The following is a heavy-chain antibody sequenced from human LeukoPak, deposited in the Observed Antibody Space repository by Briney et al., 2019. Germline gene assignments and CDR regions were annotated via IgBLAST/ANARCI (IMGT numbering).Heavy chain of an antibody. V-gene: IGHV4-59*01. Sequence: SETLSLTCTVSGGSISSYYWSWIRQPPGEGLEWIGSSYYGGATKYSPSLQSRVTISLDPSRSRFSLKLTSVTAADTAVYYCTRVHRAIAAAGDEGFDYWGQGTLVTVSS. J-gene: IGHJ4*02. CDR3: TRVHRAIAAAGDEGFDY. D-gene: IGHD6-13*01. CDR1: GGSISSYY. CDR2: SYYGGAT.